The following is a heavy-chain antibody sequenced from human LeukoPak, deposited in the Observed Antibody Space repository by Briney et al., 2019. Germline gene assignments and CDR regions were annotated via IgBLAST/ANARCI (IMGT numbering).Heavy chain of an antibody. CDR2: IYHSGST. V-gene: IGHV4-38-2*02. D-gene: IGHD6-19*01. J-gene: IGHJ4*02. CDR1: GYSISSGYY. CDR3: ARGYSSGQTFDY. Sequence: SETLSLTCTVSGYSISSGYYWGWIRQPPGKGLEWIGSIYHSGSTYYNPSLKSRVTISVDTSKNQFSLKLSSVTAADTAVYYCARGYSSGQTFDYWGQGTLVTVSS.